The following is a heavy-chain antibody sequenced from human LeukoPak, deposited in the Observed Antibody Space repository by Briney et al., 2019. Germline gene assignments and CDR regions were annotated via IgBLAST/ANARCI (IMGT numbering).Heavy chain of an antibody. Sequence: GGSLRLSRSPSGFTFSSYAMSWVRQAPGERPEWVSAISGSGGSTYYADSLKGRFTISRDTSKNTLYLQMNSVRAEDTAVYYCAKTACSSTSCYLPFDYWGQGTLVTVSS. CDR1: GFTFSSYA. J-gene: IGHJ4*02. D-gene: IGHD2-2*01. V-gene: IGHV3-23*01. CDR2: ISGSGGST. CDR3: AKTACSSTSCYLPFDY.